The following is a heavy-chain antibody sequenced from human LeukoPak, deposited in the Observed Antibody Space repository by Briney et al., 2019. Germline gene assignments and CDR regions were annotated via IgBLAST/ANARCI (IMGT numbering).Heavy chain of an antibody. Sequence: GASVKVSCKASGYTFTSYGISWVRQAPGQGLEWMGRIIPILGIANYAQKFQGRVTITADKSTSTAYMELSSLRSEDTAVYYCARDFTGIAVAIPFDPWGQGTLVTVSS. V-gene: IGHV1-69*04. CDR2: IIPILGIA. D-gene: IGHD6-19*01. CDR1: GYTFTSYG. J-gene: IGHJ5*02. CDR3: ARDFTGIAVAIPFDP.